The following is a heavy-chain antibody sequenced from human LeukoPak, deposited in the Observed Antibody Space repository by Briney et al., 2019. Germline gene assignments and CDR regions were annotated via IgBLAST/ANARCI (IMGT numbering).Heavy chain of an antibody. D-gene: IGHD5-24*01. CDR3: ASRQRRDGYNYGY. CDR2: INHSGSP. CDR1: GGSFSGYY. Sequence: SETLSLTCAVYGGSFSGYYWSWIRQPPGKGLAWIGEINHSGSPNYNPSLKSRVTISVDTSKNQFSLKLSSVTAADTAVYYCASRQRRDGYNYGYWGQGTLVTVSS. J-gene: IGHJ4*02. V-gene: IGHV4-34*01.